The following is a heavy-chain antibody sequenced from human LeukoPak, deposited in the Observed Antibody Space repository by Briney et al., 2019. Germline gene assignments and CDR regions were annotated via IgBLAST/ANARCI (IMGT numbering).Heavy chain of an antibody. Sequence: PSETLSLTCTVSRGSIATYYWSWIRQPPGKGLEWIAYLYYSGNTNYNPSLKSRVTISVDTSKNQFSLKLNSVTAADTAVYYCARGSLLYYFDYWGQGALVTVSS. J-gene: IGHJ4*02. CDR3: ARGSLLYYFDY. CDR2: LYYSGNT. V-gene: IGHV4-59*08. D-gene: IGHD4-23*01. CDR1: RGSIATYY.